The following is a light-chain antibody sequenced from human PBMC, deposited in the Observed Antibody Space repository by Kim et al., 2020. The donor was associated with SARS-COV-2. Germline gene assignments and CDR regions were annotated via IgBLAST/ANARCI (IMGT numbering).Light chain of an antibody. CDR2: LAS. CDR3: QQYNSYSIT. V-gene: IGKV1-5*03. CDR1: QSISNW. Sequence: DIQMTQSPSTLSASVGDSVTITCRASQSISNWLAWFQQKPGKAPQLLIYLASTLETGVPSRFSGSGSGTEFTLTISSLQPHDFATYYCQQYNSYSITFAQGTRLEIK. J-gene: IGKJ5*01.